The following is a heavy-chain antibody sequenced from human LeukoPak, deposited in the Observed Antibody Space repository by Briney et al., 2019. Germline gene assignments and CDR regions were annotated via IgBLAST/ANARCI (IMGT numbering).Heavy chain of an antibody. Sequence: ASVKVSCKASGYTFTGYYMHWVRQAPGQGLEWMGRINPNSGGTNYAQKFQGRVTMTRDTSISTAYMELSRLRSDDTAVYYCAREHYYGSGSYLRAFDIWGQGTMVTVSS. D-gene: IGHD3-10*01. CDR3: AREHYYGSGSYLRAFDI. J-gene: IGHJ3*02. V-gene: IGHV1-2*06. CDR2: INPNSGGT. CDR1: GYTFTGYY.